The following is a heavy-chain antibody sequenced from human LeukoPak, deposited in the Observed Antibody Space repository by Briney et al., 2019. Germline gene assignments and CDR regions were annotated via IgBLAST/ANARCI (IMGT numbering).Heavy chain of an antibody. CDR1: GGSISSSNW. CDR3: AREESGSGWYRGFDY. CDR2: IYHSGST. J-gene: IGHJ4*02. Sequence: SETLSLTCAVSGGSISSSNWWSWVRQPPGKGLEWIGEIYHSGSTNYNPSLKSRVTISVDKSKNQFSLKLSSVTAADTAVYYCAREESGSGWYRGFDYWGQGTLVTVSS. D-gene: IGHD6-19*01. V-gene: IGHV4-4*02.